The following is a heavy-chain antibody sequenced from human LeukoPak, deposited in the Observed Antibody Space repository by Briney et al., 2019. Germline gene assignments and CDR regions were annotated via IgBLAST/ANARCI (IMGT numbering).Heavy chain of an antibody. J-gene: IGHJ4*02. Sequence: PSETLSLTCAVYGGSFSGYYWNWIRQPPGKGLEWIGEINHCGSTKYSPSLKSRVTISGDTSKNQFSLKLSSVTAADTAVYYCAREIGNPEDYWGQGTLVTVSS. CDR1: GGSFSGYY. CDR3: AREIGNPEDY. CDR2: INHCGST. D-gene: IGHD4-23*01. V-gene: IGHV4-34*01.